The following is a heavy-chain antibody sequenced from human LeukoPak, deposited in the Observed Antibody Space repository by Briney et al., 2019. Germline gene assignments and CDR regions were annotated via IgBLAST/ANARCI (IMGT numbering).Heavy chain of an antibody. V-gene: IGHV4-39*07. D-gene: IGHD3-10*01. Sequence: SETLSLTCTVSGDTISTSFYYWDWIRQPPGKGLGWIGGIFHSGTTYYNPSLKSRVTMSVDTSKNQFSLKLSSVTAADTAVYFCARDFLQGVRGNTGGSFDYWGQGTLVTVSS. CDR1: GDTISTSFYY. CDR3: ARDFLQGVRGNTGGSFDY. J-gene: IGHJ4*02. CDR2: IFHSGTT.